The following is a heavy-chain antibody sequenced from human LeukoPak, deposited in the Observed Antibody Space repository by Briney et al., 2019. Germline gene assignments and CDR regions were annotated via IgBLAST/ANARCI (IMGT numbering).Heavy chain of an antibody. CDR1: GGSISSYY. CDR3: ARLIVVVPAVDYGMDV. CDR2: IYYSGST. D-gene: IGHD2-2*01. V-gene: IGHV4-59*01. Sequence: SETLSLTCTVSGGSISSYYWSWIRQPPGKGLEWIGYIYYSGSTNYNPSLKSRVTISVDTSKNQFSLKLSSVTAADTAVYYCARLIVVVPAVDYGMDVWGQGTTVTVSS. J-gene: IGHJ6*02.